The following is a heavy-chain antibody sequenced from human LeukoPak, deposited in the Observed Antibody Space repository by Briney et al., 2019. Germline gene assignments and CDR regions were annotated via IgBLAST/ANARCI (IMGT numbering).Heavy chain of an antibody. J-gene: IGHJ4*02. CDR2: IYHSGST. D-gene: IGHD4-17*01. V-gene: IGHV4-30-2*01. CDR3: ARVKLTVTTRIDY. CDR1: GGSISSGGYY. Sequence: SETLSLTCTVSGGSISSGGYYWRWIRQPPGKGLEWIGYIYHSGSTYYNPSLKSRVTISVDRSKNQFSLKLSSVTAADTAVYYCARVKLTVTTRIDYWGQGTLVTVSS.